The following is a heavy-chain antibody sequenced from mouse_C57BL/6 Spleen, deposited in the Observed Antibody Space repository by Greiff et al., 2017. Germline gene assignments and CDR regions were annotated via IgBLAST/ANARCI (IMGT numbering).Heavy chain of an antibody. D-gene: IGHD1-1*01. CDR2: INPNNGGT. CDR3: ARREFITRLVYAMDY. CDR1: GYTFTDYY. V-gene: IGHV1-26*01. Sequence: VQLQQSGPELVKPGASVKISCKASGYTFTDYYMNWVKQSHGKSLEWIGDINPNNGGTSYNQKFKGKATLTVDKSSSTAYMELRSLTSEDSAVYYCARREFITRLVYAMDYWGQGTSVTVSS. J-gene: IGHJ4*01.